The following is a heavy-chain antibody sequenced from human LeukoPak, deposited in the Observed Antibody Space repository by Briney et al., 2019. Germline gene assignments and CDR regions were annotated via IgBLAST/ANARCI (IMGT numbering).Heavy chain of an antibody. CDR2: IYYSGST. CDR1: GGSISSSSYY. Sequence: SETLSLTCTVSGGSISSSSYYWGWIRQPPGKGLEWIGSIYYSGSTYYNPSLKSRVTISVDTSKNQFSLKLSSVTAADTAVYYCARIPSPGWFDPWGQGTLVTVSS. V-gene: IGHV4-39*07. CDR3: ARIPSPGWFDP. J-gene: IGHJ5*02.